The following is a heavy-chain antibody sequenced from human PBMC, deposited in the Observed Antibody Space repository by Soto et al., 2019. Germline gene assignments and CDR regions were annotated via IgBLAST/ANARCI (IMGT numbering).Heavy chain of an antibody. V-gene: IGHV1-69*05. Sequence: SVKVSCKASGGTFSSYAISWVRQAPGQGLEWMGGIIPIFGTANYAQKFQGRVTITTDESTSTAYKELISLRSEETAVYYCASPYTAMVRGLEYYYGMDVWGQGTTVTVSS. CDR1: GGTFSSYA. CDR2: IIPIFGTA. CDR3: ASPYTAMVRGLEYYYGMDV. J-gene: IGHJ6*02. D-gene: IGHD5-18*01.